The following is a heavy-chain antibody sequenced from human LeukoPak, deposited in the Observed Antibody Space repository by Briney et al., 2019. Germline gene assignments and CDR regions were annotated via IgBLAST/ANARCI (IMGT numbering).Heavy chain of an antibody. J-gene: IGHJ4*02. V-gene: IGHV3-64D*09. CDR2: VSSNGGST. CDR1: GFTFSSYA. CDR3: VKDGRSCSGGSCYPGYYFDH. D-gene: IGHD2-15*01. Sequence: GGSLRLSCSASGFTFSSYAMHWVRQAPGKGLEYVSAVSSNGGSTYYADSVKGRSNIRRDNYKNTLNLQMSSLRAEDTAVYYCVKDGRSCSGGSCYPGYYFDHWGQGTLVTVSS.